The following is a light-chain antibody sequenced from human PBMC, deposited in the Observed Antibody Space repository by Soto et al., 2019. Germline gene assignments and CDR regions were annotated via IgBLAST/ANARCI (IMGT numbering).Light chain of an antibody. J-gene: IGKJ5*01. Sequence: ALQLTQTPSSLSASVGDRVSMTCRASQVIRSALAWYQQTPGNPPELLLYDASTSEVGVPSGFSGSGFGTHFTLTISNVQPEDFTTYYCQQFHSSAIAFGQGTRLEIK. V-gene: IGKV1-13*02. CDR3: QQFHSSAIA. CDR1: QVIRSA. CDR2: DAS.